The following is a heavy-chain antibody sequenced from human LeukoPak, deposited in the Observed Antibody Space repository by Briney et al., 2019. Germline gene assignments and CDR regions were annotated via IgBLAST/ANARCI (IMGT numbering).Heavy chain of an antibody. CDR3: AIPTTAVTGGYYYYYMDV. CDR1: GGSLSSYY. J-gene: IGHJ6*03. Sequence: SETLSLTCTVSGGSLSSYYWSWIRHPPGKGLECIGYIHYSGSTNYNPSLKSRVTISVDTSKNQFSLKLSSVTAADTAVYYCAIPTTAVTGGYYYYYMDVWGKGTTVTVSS. V-gene: IGHV4-59*08. D-gene: IGHD4-23*01. CDR2: IHYSGST.